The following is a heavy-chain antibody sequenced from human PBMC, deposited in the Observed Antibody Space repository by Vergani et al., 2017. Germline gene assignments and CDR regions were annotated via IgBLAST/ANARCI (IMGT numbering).Heavy chain of an antibody. J-gene: IGHJ4*02. CDR2: INSDGSST. D-gene: IGHD2-15*01. Sequence: EVQLVESGGGLVQPGGSLRLSCAASGFTFSSYWMHWVRQAPGKGLVWVSRINSDGSSTSYADSVKGRFTISRDNAKNTLYLQMNSLRAEDTAVYYCAKGVLGYCSGGSCYSSDYWGQGTLVTVSS. CDR1: GFTFSSYW. V-gene: IGHV3-74*01. CDR3: AKGVLGYCSGGSCYSSDY.